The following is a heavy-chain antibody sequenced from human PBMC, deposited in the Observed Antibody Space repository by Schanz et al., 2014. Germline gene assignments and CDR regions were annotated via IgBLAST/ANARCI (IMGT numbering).Heavy chain of an antibody. J-gene: IGHJ4*02. CDR3: ASPSGYSDYGTYFDF. V-gene: IGHV3-33*01. CDR1: GFTFSSYG. Sequence: QVQLVESGGGVVQPGRSLRLSCAASGFTFSSYGMHWVRQAPGKGLEWVAAMSYDGSIKYYGDSVKGRFTMSRDNSKNTLYLQMNSLRAEDTAVYYCASPSGYSDYGTYFDFWGQGTLVTVSS. CDR2: MSYDGSIK. D-gene: IGHD5-12*01.